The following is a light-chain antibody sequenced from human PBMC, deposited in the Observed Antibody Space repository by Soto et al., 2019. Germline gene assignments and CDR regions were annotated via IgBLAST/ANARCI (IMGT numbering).Light chain of an antibody. CDR2: GAS. CDR3: QQYGSSPWT. CDR1: ESVASNY. J-gene: IGKJ1*01. Sequence: EIVWTQSPGTLALSLGETATLSCRASESVASNYLAWYQQKPGQSPRLLVYGASTMATGIPDRFSASGSGIDFTLSITRLQPEDCAVYICQQYGSSPWTSGQGTKVEIK. V-gene: IGKV3-20*01.